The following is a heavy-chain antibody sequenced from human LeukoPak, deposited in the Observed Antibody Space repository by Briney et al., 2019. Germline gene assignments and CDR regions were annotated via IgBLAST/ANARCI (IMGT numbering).Heavy chain of an antibody. Sequence: GESLKISCKGIGYRFSDYWIGWVRTMPGKGLEWMGIIYPGDPEVRYNLSFQGQVTLPAEKSVTPAYLEWSTPKASDTAMYFCGSGEYYFDYWGQGTLVTVSS. D-gene: IGHD3-10*01. CDR3: GSGEYYFDY. J-gene: IGHJ4*02. V-gene: IGHV5-51*01. CDR1: GYRFSDYW. CDR2: IYPGDPEV.